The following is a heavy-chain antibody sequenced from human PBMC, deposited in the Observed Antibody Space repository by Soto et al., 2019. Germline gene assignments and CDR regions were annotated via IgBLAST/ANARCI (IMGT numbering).Heavy chain of an antibody. CDR3: ARDRSIRSSSWYFAFDI. J-gene: IGHJ3*02. CDR1: GYTFTGYY. D-gene: IGHD6-13*01. CDR2: INPNSGGT. Sequence: ASGKVSCKASGYTFTGYYMHWVRQAPGQGLEWMGWINPNSGGTNYAQKFQGRVTMTRDTSISTAYMELSRLRSDDTAVYYCARDRSIRSSSWYFAFDIWGQGTMVTVSS. V-gene: IGHV1-2*02.